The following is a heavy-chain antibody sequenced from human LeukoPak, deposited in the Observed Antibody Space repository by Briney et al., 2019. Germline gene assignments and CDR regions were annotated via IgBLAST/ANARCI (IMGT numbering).Heavy chain of an antibody. D-gene: IGHD3-16*02. V-gene: IGHV4-34*01. J-gene: IGHJ4*02. Sequence: SETLSLTCAVYGGSFSGYYRSWIRQPPGKGLEWIGEINHSGSTNYNQSLKSLVTISVDTSKNQFSLKLSSVTAADTAVYYCARSSSVWGSYRPFDYCGQGTLVTVSS. CDR3: ARSSSVWGSYRPFDY. CDR2: INHSGST. CDR1: GGSFSGYY.